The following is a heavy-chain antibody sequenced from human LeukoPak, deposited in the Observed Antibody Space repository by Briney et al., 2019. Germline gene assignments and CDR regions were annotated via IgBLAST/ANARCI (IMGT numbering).Heavy chain of an antibody. Sequence: SETLSLTCAVYGGSFSGYYWSWIRQPPGKGLVWLGEINHSGSTNYNPSLKSRVTITVDTSKNQFSLKLSSVTAADTAVYYCARSSGWYLYYYYYGMDVWGQGTTVTVSS. V-gene: IGHV4-34*01. CDR1: GGSFSGYY. CDR3: ARSSGWYLYYYYYGMDV. CDR2: INHSGST. J-gene: IGHJ6*02. D-gene: IGHD6-19*01.